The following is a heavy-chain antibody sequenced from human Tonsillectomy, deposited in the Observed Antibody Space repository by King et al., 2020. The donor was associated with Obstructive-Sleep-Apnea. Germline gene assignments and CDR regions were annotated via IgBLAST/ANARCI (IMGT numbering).Heavy chain of an antibody. CDR2: IKSKADGGTT. D-gene: IGHD5-18*01. Sequence: DVQLVESGGGLVKPGGSLRLSCAASGFTFSHAWMNWVRQAPGKGLEWVGRIKSKADGGTTEYAAPVKGRFTISRDDSKNTLYLQMNSLKSEDTAVYYCTTRGYSYEDYYTMDAWGQGTTVTVSS. CDR3: TTRGYSYEDYYTMDA. CDR1: GFTFSHAW. J-gene: IGHJ6*02. V-gene: IGHV3-15*01.